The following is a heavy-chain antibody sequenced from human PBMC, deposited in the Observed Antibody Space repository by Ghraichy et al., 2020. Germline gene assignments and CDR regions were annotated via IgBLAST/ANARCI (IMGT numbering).Heavy chain of an antibody. CDR3: ASLGISMIDNFDY. CDR1: GFTFTTYS. V-gene: IGHV3-21*01. CDR2: ISSSSRYI. D-gene: IGHD3-22*01. J-gene: IGHJ4*02. Sequence: GGSLRLSCAASGFTFTTYSTNWVRQAPGKGLEWVSSISSSSRYIYYSDSVKGRFTISRDNAKNSLYLQMSSLRAEDTAVYYCASLGISMIDNFDYWGQGTLVTVSS.